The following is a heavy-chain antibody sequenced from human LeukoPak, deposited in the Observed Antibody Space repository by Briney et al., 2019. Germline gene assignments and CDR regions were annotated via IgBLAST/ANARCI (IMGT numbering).Heavy chain of an antibody. CDR1: GGSFSGYY. V-gene: IGHV4-59*10. D-gene: IGHD1-26*01. Sequence: SETLSLTCAVYGGSFSGYYWSWIRQPAGKGLEWIGRIYTSGSTNYNPSLKSRVTMSVDTSKNQFSLKLSSVTAADTAVYYCARSKSGSYPPRFDPWGQGTLVTVSS. CDR3: ARSKSGSYPPRFDP. CDR2: IYTSGST. J-gene: IGHJ5*02.